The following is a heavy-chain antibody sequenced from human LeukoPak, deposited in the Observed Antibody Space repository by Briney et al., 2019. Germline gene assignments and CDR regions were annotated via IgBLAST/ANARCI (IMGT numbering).Heavy chain of an antibody. D-gene: IGHD5-12*01. CDR3: ARYHRYAFDN. CDR1: GFTFIGYS. CDR2: VCISSGNT. Sequence: GGSLRLSCAASGFTFIGYSMNWVRQAPGKGLEWISYVCISSGNTKYADSVKGRFTISGDSAKNTVFLQMNSLRDEGTAVYYCARYHRYAFDNWGQGTLVTVSS. J-gene: IGHJ4*02. V-gene: IGHV3-48*02.